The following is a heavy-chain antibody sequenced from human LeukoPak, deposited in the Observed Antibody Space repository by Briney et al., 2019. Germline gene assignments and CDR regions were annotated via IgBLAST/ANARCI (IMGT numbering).Heavy chain of an antibody. D-gene: IGHD3-3*01. V-gene: IGHV3-21*01. CDR2: ISSSSSYI. J-gene: IGHJ4*02. CDR1: GFTFSSCS. CDR3: ARRTIFGVVIIDY. Sequence: PGGSLRLSCAASGFTFSSCSMNWVRQAPGKGLEWVSSISSSSSYIYYADSVKGRFTISRDNAKNSLYLQMNSLRAEDTAVYYCARRTIFGVVIIDYWGQGTLVTVSS.